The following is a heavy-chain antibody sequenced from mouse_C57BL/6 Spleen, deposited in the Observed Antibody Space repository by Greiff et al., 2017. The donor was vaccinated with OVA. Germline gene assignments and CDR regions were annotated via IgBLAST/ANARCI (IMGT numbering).Heavy chain of an antibody. CDR2: ISYSGST. Sequence: EVQLQQSGPGMVKPSQSLSLTCTVTGYSITSGYDWHWIRHFPGNKLEWMGYISYSGSTNYNPSLKSRISITPDTSKNQFFLKLNSVTTEDTATYYCAREGYYLDYWGQGTTLTVSS. CDR3: AREGYYLDY. J-gene: IGHJ2*01. CDR1: GYSITSGYD. V-gene: IGHV3-1*01.